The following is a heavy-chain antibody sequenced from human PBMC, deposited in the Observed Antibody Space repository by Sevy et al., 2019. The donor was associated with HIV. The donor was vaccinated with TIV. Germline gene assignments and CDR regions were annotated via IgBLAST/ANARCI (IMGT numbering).Heavy chain of an antibody. Sequence: ASVKVSCKASGYTFTSYGISWVRQAPGQGLEWMGWISAYNGNTNYAQKLQGRVTMTTDTSTSTAYMELRSLRSDDTAGYYCARDRRGRWFDGMDVWGQGTTVTVSS. D-gene: IGHD3-10*01. J-gene: IGHJ6*02. CDR1: GYTFTSYG. CDR2: ISAYNGNT. CDR3: ARDRRGRWFDGMDV. V-gene: IGHV1-18*01.